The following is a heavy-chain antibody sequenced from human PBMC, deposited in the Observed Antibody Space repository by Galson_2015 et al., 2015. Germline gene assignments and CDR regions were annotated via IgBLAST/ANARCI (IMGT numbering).Heavy chain of an antibody. CDR3: AKGNSYGVGVIDY. Sequence: SLRLSCAVSGFSFSDYFMSWIRQAPGKGLEWVSYISSSGSTIYYADSVKGRFSISRDSAKNSLYLQMNSLRAEDTALYHCAKGNSYGVGVIDYRGQGTLVTVSS. V-gene: IGHV3-11*01. CDR1: GFSFSDYF. CDR2: ISSSGSTI. J-gene: IGHJ4*02. D-gene: IGHD1-26*01.